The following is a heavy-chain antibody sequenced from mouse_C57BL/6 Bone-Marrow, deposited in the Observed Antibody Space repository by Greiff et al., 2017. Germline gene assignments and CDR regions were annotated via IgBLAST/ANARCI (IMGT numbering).Heavy chain of an antibody. CDR3: ARPDGYSWFAY. J-gene: IGHJ3*01. Sequence: EVQRVESGGGLVQPGGSLKLSCAASGFTFSDYGMAWVRQAPRKEPEWVAFISNLAYSIYYADTVTGRFTISRENAKNTLYLEMSSLRSEDTAMYYCARPDGYSWFAYWGQGTLVTVSA. V-gene: IGHV5-15*01. CDR2: ISNLAYSI. D-gene: IGHD2-3*01. CDR1: GFTFSDYG.